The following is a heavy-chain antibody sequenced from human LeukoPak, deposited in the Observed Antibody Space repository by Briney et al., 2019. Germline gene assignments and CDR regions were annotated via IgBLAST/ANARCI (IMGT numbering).Heavy chain of an antibody. Sequence: GRSLRLSCAASGFTFSSYGMHWVRQAPGKGLEWVAVISYDGSNKYYADSVKGRFTISRDNSKNTLYLQMNSLRAEDTAVYYCAKDRGEQQLVSWGQGTLVTVSS. V-gene: IGHV3-30*18. CDR2: ISYDGSNK. J-gene: IGHJ4*02. D-gene: IGHD6-13*01. CDR1: GFTFSSYG. CDR3: AKDRGEQQLVS.